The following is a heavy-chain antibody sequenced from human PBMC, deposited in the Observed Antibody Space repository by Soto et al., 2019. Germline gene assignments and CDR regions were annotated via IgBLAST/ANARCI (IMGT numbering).Heavy chain of an antibody. CDR1: GYTFTTYS. J-gene: IGHJ6*02. Sequence: QVQLVQSGPEMKKPGASVKLSCKASGYTFTTYSMHWVRQAPGQRLEWMGWIHAGNGNTEHSQKFQGRVTITRDTSASTAYLELGSLRSEDTAFYYGARAACSSTSCYNYYAYGMDVWGQGTAVTVS. CDR3: ARAACSSTSCYNYYAYGMDV. D-gene: IGHD2-2*01. CDR2: IHAGNGNT. V-gene: IGHV1-3*01.